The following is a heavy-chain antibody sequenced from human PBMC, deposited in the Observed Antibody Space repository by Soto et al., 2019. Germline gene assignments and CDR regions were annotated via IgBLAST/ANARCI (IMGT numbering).Heavy chain of an antibody. V-gene: IGHV3-23*05. J-gene: IGHJ4*02. CDR3: VTSASAHFDY. D-gene: IGHD3-10*01. CDR1: VFYP. Sequence: GSLRRSCAASVFYPITWVRQAPGTGLECVSTIDHSDTNTHYADSVKGRFTISRASSRNTVHLQMNSLRAADTALYYCVTSASAHFDYWGQGTPVTVSS. CDR2: IDHSDTNT.